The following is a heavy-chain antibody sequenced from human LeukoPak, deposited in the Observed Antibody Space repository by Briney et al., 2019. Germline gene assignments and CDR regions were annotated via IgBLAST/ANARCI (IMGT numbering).Heavy chain of an antibody. CDR1: GFTFSSYW. CDR2: IGWDGGYT. V-gene: IGHV3-43D*03. D-gene: IGHD3-22*01. J-gene: IGHJ4*02. Sequence: GGSLRLSCAASGFTFSSYWMSWVRQAPGKGLEWVSLIGWDGGYTYYADSVKGRFTISRDNSKNSLYLQMNSLRAEDTALYYCAKGGVYDSSVYFDYWGQGTLVTVSS. CDR3: AKGGVYDSSVYFDY.